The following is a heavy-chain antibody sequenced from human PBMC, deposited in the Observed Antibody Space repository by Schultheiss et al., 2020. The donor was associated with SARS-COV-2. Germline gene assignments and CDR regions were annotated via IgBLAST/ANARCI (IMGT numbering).Heavy chain of an antibody. J-gene: IGHJ4*02. Sequence: GGSLRLSCAASGFTFSSYGMHWVRQAPGKGLEWVAFIRYDGSNKYYADSVKGRFTISRDNSKNTLYLQMNSLRAEDTAVYYCASMGDSIGWELPSPSSVDYWGQGTLVTVSS. D-gene: IGHD1-26*01. CDR2: IRYDGSNK. V-gene: IGHV3-30*02. CDR1: GFTFSSYG. CDR3: ASMGDSIGWELPSPSSVDY.